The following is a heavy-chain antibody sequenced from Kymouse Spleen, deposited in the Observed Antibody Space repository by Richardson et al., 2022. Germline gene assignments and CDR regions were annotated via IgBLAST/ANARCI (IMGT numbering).Heavy chain of an antibody. J-gene: IGHJ5*02. Sequence: QVQLQQWGAGLLKPSETLSLTCAVYGGSFSGYYWSWIRQPPGKGLEWIGEINHSGSTNYNPSLKSRVTISVDTSKNQFSLKLSSVTAADTAVYYCARRDYDILTGYPRWFDPWGQGTLVTVSS. D-gene: IGHD3-9*01. CDR1: GGSFSGYY. V-gene: IGHV4-34*01. CDR2: INHSGST. CDR3: ARRDYDILTGYPRWFDP.